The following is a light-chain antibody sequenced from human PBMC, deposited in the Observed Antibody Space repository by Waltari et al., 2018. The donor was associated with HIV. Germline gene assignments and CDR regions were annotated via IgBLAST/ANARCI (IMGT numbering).Light chain of an antibody. V-gene: IGLV10-54*01. CDR2: RNR. Sequence: QAGLTQPPSLSEDLRQNVTITCTGNSNNVGHHGPVWLKQHRGRPPKVIFFRNRVRTPGIPERISASRAGNTSSRTIIGLQSEQEADYYCSAWYITRSAGVCGGGTQVTV. J-gene: IGLJ3*02. CDR1: SNNVGHHG. CDR3: SAWYITRSAGV.